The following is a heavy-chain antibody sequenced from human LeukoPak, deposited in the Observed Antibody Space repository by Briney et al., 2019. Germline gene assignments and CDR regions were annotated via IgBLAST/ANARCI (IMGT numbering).Heavy chain of an antibody. CDR3: ARRYCSSTSCYAFDY. V-gene: IGHV3-21*01. Sequence: KAGGSLRLSCAASGFTFSSYSMNWVRQAPGKGLEWVSSISSSSSYIYYADSVKDRFTISRDNAKNSLYLQMNSLRAEDTAVYYCARRYCSSTSCYAFDYWGQGTLVTVSS. CDR1: GFTFSSYS. D-gene: IGHD2-2*01. J-gene: IGHJ4*02. CDR2: ISSSSSYI.